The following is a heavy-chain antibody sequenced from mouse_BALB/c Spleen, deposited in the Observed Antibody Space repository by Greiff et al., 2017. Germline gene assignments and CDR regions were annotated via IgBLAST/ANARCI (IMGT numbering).Heavy chain of an antibody. V-gene: IGHV6-6*02. Sequence: DVKLVESGGGLVQPGGSMKLSCVASGFTFSNYWMNWVRQSPEKGLEWVAEIRLKSNNYATHYAESVKGRFTISRDDSKSSVYLQMNNLRAEDTGIYYCTKNYGSSYPDYWGQGTTLTVSS. CDR2: IRLKSNNYAT. J-gene: IGHJ2*01. CDR1: GFTFSNYW. CDR3: TKNYGSSYPDY. D-gene: IGHD1-1*01.